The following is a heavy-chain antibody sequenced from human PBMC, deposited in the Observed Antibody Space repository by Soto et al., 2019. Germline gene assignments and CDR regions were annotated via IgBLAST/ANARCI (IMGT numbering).Heavy chain of an antibody. Sequence: VQLVESGGGLVQPGGSLRLSCAASGFTFSSYAMHWVRQAPGKGLEWVAVISYDGSNKYYADSVKGRFTISRDNSKNTLYLQMNSLRAEDTAVYYCARDLYSSSFTGTEGYYYGMDVWGQGTTVTVSS. CDR1: GFTFSSYA. V-gene: IGHV3-30-3*01. CDR3: ARDLYSSSFTGTEGYYYGMDV. CDR2: ISYDGSNK. D-gene: IGHD6-13*01. J-gene: IGHJ6*02.